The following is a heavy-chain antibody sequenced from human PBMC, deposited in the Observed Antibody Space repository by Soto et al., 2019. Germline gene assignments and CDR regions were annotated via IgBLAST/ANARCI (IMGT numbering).Heavy chain of an antibody. CDR2: INAGNGNT. J-gene: IGHJ4*02. V-gene: IGHV1-3*01. D-gene: IGHD1-26*01. CDR3: ARGATGWELRFLGY. CDR1: GYTFTSYA. Sequence: QVQLVQSGAEVKKPGASVKVSCKASGYTFTSYAMHWVRQAPGQRLEWMGWINAGNGNTKYSQKFQGRVTITRDTAASTAYMELSSLGSEDTAVYYCARGATGWELRFLGYWGQGTLVTVSS.